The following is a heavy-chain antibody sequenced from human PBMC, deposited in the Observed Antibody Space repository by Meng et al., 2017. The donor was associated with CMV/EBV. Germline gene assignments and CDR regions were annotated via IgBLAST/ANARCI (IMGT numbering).Heavy chain of an antibody. Sequence: SETLSLTCDVSGGSISSGGYYWSWIRQHPGKGLEWIGYIYYSGSTNYNPSLKSRVTISVDTSKNQFSLKLSSVTAADTAVYYCARERVTTVTTHWFDPWGQGTLVTVSS. CDR3: ARERVTTVTTHWFDP. CDR2: IYYSGST. D-gene: IGHD4-17*01. CDR1: GGSISSGGYY. J-gene: IGHJ5*02. V-gene: IGHV4-61*08.